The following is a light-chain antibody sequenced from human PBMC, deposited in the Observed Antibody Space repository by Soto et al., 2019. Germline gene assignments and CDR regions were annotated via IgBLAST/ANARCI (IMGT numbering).Light chain of an antibody. CDR1: RSDVGAYNY. Sequence: QSVLTQPASVSGSPGQSIAISCTGTRSDVGAYNYVSWYQQHPGKAPKLMISEVTNRPSGVSDRFSGSKSGNTASLTISGLQAEDEADYYCCSYAGSYTLGVFGTGTKVTVL. V-gene: IGLV2-14*01. CDR2: EVT. J-gene: IGLJ1*01. CDR3: CSYAGSYTLGV.